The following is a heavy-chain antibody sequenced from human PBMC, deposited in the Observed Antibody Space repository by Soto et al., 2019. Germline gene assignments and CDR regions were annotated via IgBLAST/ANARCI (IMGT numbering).Heavy chain of an antibody. CDR1: GYTFTAYH. J-gene: IGHJ6*02. D-gene: IGHD3-10*02. CDR2: INPKFGDT. Sequence: QVRLVQSGAEVKEPGDSVRVSCEASGYTFTAYHIPWVRQAPGQGLEWMGWINPKFGDTGYAQDFQGRVSMTSDMSISTVYMELSRLTSDDTAIYYCARNMDYYYGRGSGNGHGVWGQGTTVTVFS. V-gene: IGHV1-2*02. CDR3: ARNMDYYYGRGSGNGHGV.